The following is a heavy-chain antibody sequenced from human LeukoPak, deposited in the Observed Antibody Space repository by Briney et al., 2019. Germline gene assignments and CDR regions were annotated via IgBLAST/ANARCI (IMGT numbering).Heavy chain of an antibody. CDR1: GGSISSGGYY. V-gene: IGHV4-30-2*01. CDR3: ARDVGIAAAARLRGFDP. Sequence: SETLSLTCTVSGGSISSGGYYWSWIRQPPGKGLEWIGYIYHSGSTYYNPSLKSRVTISVDKSKNQFSLKLSSVTAADTAVYYCARDVGIAAAARLRGFDPWGQGTLVTVSS. D-gene: IGHD6-13*01. CDR2: IYHSGST. J-gene: IGHJ5*02.